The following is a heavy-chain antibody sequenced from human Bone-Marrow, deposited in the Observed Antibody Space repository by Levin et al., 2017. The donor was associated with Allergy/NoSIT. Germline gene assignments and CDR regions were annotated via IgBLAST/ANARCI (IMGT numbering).Heavy chain of an antibody. CDR1: GASFNGYY. V-gene: IGHV4-34*01. D-gene: IGHD3-3*01. CDR2: VDHSGST. CDR3: ARELRFGLNFFDH. J-gene: IGHJ4*02. Sequence: GSLRLSCAVYGASFNGYYYSWIRQPPGKGLEWIGEVDHSGSTNYSPSLKSRVTISVDTSNSQFSLKLASVTAADTAVYYCARELRFGLNFFDHWGQGSLVTVSS.